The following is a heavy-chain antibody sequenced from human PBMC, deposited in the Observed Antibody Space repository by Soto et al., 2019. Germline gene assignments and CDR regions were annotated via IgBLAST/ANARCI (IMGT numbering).Heavy chain of an antibody. J-gene: IGHJ4*02. CDR3: ARGKHPGSWLIDF. D-gene: IGHD3-10*01. CDR2: INGDSDNT. Sequence: ASGKGSWKGFGNTFTGFFMHWVGPGPGPRLEWMGCINGDSDNTKYSQKFQDRVTITKDTSANTVYIEMRSLRSEDTAVYHWARGKHPGSWLIDFWGQGTQVTVSS. V-gene: IGHV1-3*01. CDR1: GNTFTGFF.